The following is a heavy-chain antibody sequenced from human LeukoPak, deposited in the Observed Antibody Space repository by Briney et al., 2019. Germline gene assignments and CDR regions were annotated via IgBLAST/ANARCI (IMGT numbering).Heavy chain of an antibody. J-gene: IGHJ6*02. CDR2: ISYDGSNK. CDR3: ANGREGAMDYYYGMDV. D-gene: IGHD1-26*01. Sequence: PGGSLRLSCAASGFTFSSYGMHWVRQAPGKGLEWVAVISYDGSNKYYADSVKGRFTISRGNSKNTLYLQMNSLRAEDTAVYYCANGREGAMDYYYGMDVWGQGTTVTVSS. CDR1: GFTFSSYG. V-gene: IGHV3-30*18.